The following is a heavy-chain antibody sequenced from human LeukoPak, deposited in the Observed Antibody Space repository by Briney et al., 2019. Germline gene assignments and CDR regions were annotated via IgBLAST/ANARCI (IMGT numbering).Heavy chain of an antibody. CDR2: INPNSGGT. CDR3: ARRGGTTGSYGANYYYYYGMDV. Sequence: WASVKVSCKASGYTFTGYYMHWVRQPPGQGLEWMGWINPNSGGTNYAQKFQGTVTMTRDTWIRTAYMELSRLRSDDTAVYYCARRGGTTGSYGANYYYYYGMDVWGQGTTVTVSS. CDR1: GYTFTGYY. J-gene: IGHJ6*02. D-gene: IGHD3-10*01. V-gene: IGHV1-2*02.